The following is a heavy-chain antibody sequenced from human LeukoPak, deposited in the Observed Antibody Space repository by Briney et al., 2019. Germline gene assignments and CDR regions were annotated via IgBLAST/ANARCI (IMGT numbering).Heavy chain of an antibody. CDR3: ARGISARRLDF. CDR2: IWYDGSDK. D-gene: IGHD6-6*01. CDR1: GFTFRSHG. J-gene: IGHJ4*02. V-gene: IGHV3-33*01. Sequence: GGSLRLSCAASGFTFRSHGMHWVRQAPGKGLEWVAVIWYDGSDKYFADPVKGRFTVSRDNSKSTLHLQMNSLRAEDTAVYYCARGISARRLDFWGQRTLVTVA.